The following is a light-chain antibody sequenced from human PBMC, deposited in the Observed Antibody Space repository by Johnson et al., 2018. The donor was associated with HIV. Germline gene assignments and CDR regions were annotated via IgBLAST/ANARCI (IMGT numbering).Light chain of an antibody. Sequence: QYVLKQPPSVSAAPGQKVTISCSGSFSNIGNNYVSWYQQLPGTAPKLLIYKNDKRNSGIPDRFSGSKSGTSATLGITGLQTGDEADYYCGTWDSSLNAYVFGAATKVAVL. CDR1: FSNIGNNY. V-gene: IGLV1-51*02. J-gene: IGLJ1*01. CDR3: GTWDSSLNAYV. CDR2: KND.